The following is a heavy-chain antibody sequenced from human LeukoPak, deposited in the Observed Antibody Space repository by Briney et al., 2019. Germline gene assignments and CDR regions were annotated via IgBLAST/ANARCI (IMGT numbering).Heavy chain of an antibody. CDR1: GYTFTSYA. V-gene: IGHV1-3*01. CDR3: ARARAGYHGLFQH. D-gene: IGHD3/OR15-3a*01. J-gene: IGHJ1*01. Sequence: ASVKVSCKAAGYTFTSYAMHWVRQAPGQRLEWMGWINAGNGNTKYSQKFQGRVTITRDTSASTAYMELTSLRAEDTAVYYCARARAGYHGLFQHWGQGTLVTVSS. CDR2: INAGNGNT.